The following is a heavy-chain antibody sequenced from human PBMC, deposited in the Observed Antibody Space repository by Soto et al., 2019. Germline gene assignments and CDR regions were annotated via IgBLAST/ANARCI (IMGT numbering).Heavy chain of an antibody. V-gene: IGHV3-48*01. CDR2: ISSSSTI. J-gene: IGHJ6*03. CDR3: ARDPRYQLLYYYYYMDV. Sequence: GGSLRLSCAASGFTFSSYSMNWVRQAPGKGLEWVSYISSSSTIYYADSVKGRFTISRDNAKNSLYLQMNSLRAEDTAVYYCARDPRYQLLYYYYYMDVWGKGTTVTVSS. CDR1: GFTFSSYS. D-gene: IGHD2-2*01.